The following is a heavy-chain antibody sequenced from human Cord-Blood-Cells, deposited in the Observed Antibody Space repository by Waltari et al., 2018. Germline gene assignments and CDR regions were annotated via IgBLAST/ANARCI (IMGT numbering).Heavy chain of an antibody. V-gene: IGHV3-21*01. CDR2: ISSSSSYI. Sequence: EVQLVESGGGLVKPGGSLRLSCAASGFTFSSYSMNWVRQDPGKGLEWVSSISSSSSYIYYADSVKGRFTISRDNAKNSLYLQMNSLRAEDTAVYYCAPLWFGELLYFDYWGQGTLVTVSS. D-gene: IGHD3-10*01. CDR3: APLWFGELLYFDY. J-gene: IGHJ4*02. CDR1: GFTFSSYS.